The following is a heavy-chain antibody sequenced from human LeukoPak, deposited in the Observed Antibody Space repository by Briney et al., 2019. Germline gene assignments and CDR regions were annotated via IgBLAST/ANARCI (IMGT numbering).Heavy chain of an antibody. J-gene: IGHJ4*02. CDR2: INPNSGGT. CDR3: ARDRSITGTTVPFDY. Sequence: GASVKASCKASGYTFTGYYMHWVRQAPGQGLEWMGWINPNSGGTNYAQKFQGRVTMTRDTSISTAYMELSRLRSDDTAVYYCARDRSITGTTVPFDYWGQGTLVTVSS. V-gene: IGHV1-2*02. D-gene: IGHD1/OR15-1a*01. CDR1: GYTFTGYY.